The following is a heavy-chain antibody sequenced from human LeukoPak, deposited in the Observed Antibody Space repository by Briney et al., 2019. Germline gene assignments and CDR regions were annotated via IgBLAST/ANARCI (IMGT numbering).Heavy chain of an antibody. V-gene: IGHV3-23*01. D-gene: IGHD3-9*01. Sequence: GGSLRLSCAASGFTFSIYAMSWVREARGKGLEWVSAISGSGGSTYYADSVKGRFTISRDNSKNTLYLQMNSLRAEDTAVYYCAKDLTRRYFDWLLTGYFDYWGQGTLVTVSS. CDR1: GFTFSIYA. J-gene: IGHJ4*02. CDR2: ISGSGGST. CDR3: AKDLTRRYFDWLLTGYFDY.